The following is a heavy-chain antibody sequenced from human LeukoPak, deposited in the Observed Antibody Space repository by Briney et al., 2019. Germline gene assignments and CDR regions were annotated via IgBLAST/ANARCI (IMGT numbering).Heavy chain of an antibody. J-gene: IGHJ6*02. CDR2: IYYSGST. D-gene: IGHD3-10*01. V-gene: IGHV4-38-2*02. Sequence: KTSETLSLTCTVSGDSISSGNYWGWIRQPPGKGLEWIGSIYYSGSTYYNPSLKSRVTISVDTSKNQFSLKLSSVTAADTAVYYCQSSAGEGEFGESYGMDVWGQGTTVTVSS. CDR1: GDSISSGNY. CDR3: QSSAGEGEFGESYGMDV.